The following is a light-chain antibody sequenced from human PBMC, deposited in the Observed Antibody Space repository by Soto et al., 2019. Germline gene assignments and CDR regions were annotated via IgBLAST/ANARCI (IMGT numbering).Light chain of an antibody. J-gene: IGKJ3*01. CDR1: QSVTSNY. CDR2: GAS. CDR3: ERYGSSPRLFT. V-gene: IGKV3-20*01. Sequence: EIVLTQSPGTLSLSPGERATLSCRASQSVTSNYLAWCQQRPGQAPSLLIYGASSRATGIPDRFSGSGSGTDGTLTGSRLEPEDFAVYYCERYGSSPRLFTFGPGAKVDSK.